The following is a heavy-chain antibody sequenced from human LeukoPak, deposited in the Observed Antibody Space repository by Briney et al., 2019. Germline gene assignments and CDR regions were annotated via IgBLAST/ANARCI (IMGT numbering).Heavy chain of an antibody. CDR1: GFTFSSYA. V-gene: IGHV3-23*01. CDR3: AKARSSSGRGSGKYYFDY. J-gene: IGHJ4*02. CDR2: ISGSGGST. Sequence: GGSLRLSCAASGFTFSSYAMSWVRQAPGKGLEWVSAISGSGGSTYYADSVKGRFTISRDNSKNTLYLQMNSLRAEDTAVYYRAKARSSSGRGSGKYYFDYWGQGTLVTVSS. D-gene: IGHD6-6*01.